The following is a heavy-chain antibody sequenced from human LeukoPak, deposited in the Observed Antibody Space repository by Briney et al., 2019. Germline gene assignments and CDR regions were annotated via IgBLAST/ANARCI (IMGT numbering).Heavy chain of an antibody. V-gene: IGHV6-1*01. CDR1: GDSVSSNSAA. Sequence: SQTLSLTCAISGDSVSSNSAAWHWIRQSPSRGLEWLGRTYYRSKGYNDYAVSVKSRITINPDTSKNQFSLQLNSVTAADTAVYYCARVRLGSRLRYPPRDAFDIWGQGTMVTVSS. J-gene: IGHJ3*02. D-gene: IGHD5/OR15-5a*01. CDR2: TYYRSKGYN. CDR3: ARVRLGSRLRYPPRDAFDI.